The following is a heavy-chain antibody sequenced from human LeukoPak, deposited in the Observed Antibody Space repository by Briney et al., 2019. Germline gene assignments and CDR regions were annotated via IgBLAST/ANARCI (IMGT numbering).Heavy chain of an antibody. D-gene: IGHD2-21*01. J-gene: IGHJ3*02. CDR1: GFTFSSYW. CDR2: IKQDGSDK. Sequence: GGSLRLSCAASGFTFSSYWMSWVRQAPGKGLQWVANIKQDGSDKYYVDSVKGRFTISRDNAKNSLNLQMSSLRAEDTAVYYGAREGLWVGPDSGKTRHPYWEIWGQGTMVTVSS. V-gene: IGHV3-7*04. CDR3: AREGLWVGPDSGKTRHPYWEI.